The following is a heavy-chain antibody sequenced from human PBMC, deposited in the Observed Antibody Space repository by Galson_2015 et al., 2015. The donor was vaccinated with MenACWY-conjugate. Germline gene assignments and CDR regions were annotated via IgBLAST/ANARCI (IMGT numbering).Heavy chain of an antibody. D-gene: IGHD2-2*01. V-gene: IGHV5-51*01. CDR1: GYSFGKYW. Sequence: QSGAEVKKPGESLTISCTGLGYSFGKYWIGWVRQMPGKGLEWMGIVYPGDSDARYSQAFQGQVTMSVDTSINTAYLQCSSLNASDTAMYYCAASIKDIEVVIGATTLDSWGQGTLVTVSS. J-gene: IGHJ4*02. CDR2: VYPGDSDA. CDR3: AASIKDIEVVIGATTLDS.